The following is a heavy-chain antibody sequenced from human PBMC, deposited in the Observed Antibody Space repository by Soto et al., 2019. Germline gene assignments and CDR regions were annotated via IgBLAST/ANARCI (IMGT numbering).Heavy chain of an antibody. V-gene: IGHV3-64D*06. CDR2: ISSNGGST. J-gene: IGHJ3*02. Sequence: GASVRLSCSASGFTFSSYAMHWVRQAPGKGLEYVSAISSNGGSTYYADSVKGRFTISRDNSKNTLYLQMSSLRAEDTAVYYCVKGLLHNKAFDIWGQGTMVTVSS. CDR1: GFTFSSYA. CDR3: VKGLLHNKAFDI.